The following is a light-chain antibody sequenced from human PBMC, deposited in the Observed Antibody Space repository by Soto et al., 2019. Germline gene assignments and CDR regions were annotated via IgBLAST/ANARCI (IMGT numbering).Light chain of an antibody. CDR3: CSYAGSATFV. J-gene: IGLJ1*01. Sequence: QCVLTQPASVSGSPGQSITISCTGTSSDVGSYNLVSWYQQHPGKAPKLMIYEGSKRPSGVSNRFSGSKSGSTASLTISGLQAEDEADYFCCSYAGSATFVFGTGTKVTVL. CDR1: SSDVGSYNL. V-gene: IGLV2-23*03. CDR2: EGS.